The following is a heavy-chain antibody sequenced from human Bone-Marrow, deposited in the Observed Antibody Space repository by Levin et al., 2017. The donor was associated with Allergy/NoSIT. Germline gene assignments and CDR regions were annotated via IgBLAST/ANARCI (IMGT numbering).Heavy chain of an antibody. CDR2: INPSGGST. J-gene: IGHJ4*02. D-gene: IGHD2-15*01. CDR1: GYTFTSYY. Sequence: ASVKVSCKASGYTFTSYYMHWVRQAPGQGLEWMGIINPSGGSTSYAQKFQGRVTMTRDTSTSTVYMELSSLRSEDTAVYYCAREAGYCSGGSCYSDYWGQGTLVTVSS. CDR3: AREAGYCSGGSCYSDY. V-gene: IGHV1-46*01.